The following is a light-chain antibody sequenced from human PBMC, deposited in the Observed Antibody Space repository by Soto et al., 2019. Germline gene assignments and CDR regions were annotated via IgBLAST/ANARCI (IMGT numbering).Light chain of an antibody. J-gene: IGKJ2*01. Sequence: DIVMTQSPDSLAVSLGERATINCKSSQSLFYSSNNQNFLTWYQQKPGQPPKLLISWASTREAGVPDRFSGGGSGTDFTLTISSLQAEDVAVYYCQQHYRRYTFGQGTKVEIK. CDR2: WAS. V-gene: IGKV4-1*01. CDR3: QQHYRRYT. CDR1: QSLFYSSNNQNF.